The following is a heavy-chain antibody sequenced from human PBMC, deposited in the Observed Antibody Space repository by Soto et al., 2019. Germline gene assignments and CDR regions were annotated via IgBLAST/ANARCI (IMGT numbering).Heavy chain of an antibody. J-gene: IGHJ6*02. CDR3: AKDMSSASYYYGMDV. V-gene: IGHV3-53*05. CDR2: IYSGGST. CDR1: GFTVSSNY. Sequence: PGGSLRLSCAASGFTVSSNYMSWVRQAPGKGLEWVSVIYSGGSTYYADSVKGRFTISRDNSKNTLYLQMNSLRAEDTALYYCAKDMSSASYYYGMDVWGQGTTVTVSS. D-gene: IGHD6-6*01.